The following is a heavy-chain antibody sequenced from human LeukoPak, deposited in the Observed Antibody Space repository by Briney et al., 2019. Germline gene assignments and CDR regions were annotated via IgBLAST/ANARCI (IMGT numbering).Heavy chain of an antibody. D-gene: IGHD2/OR15-2a*01. CDR1: GGSFSAYY. J-gene: IGHJ5*02. CDR3: ARGFSSGLRFDP. CDR2: INHSGSI. V-gene: IGHV4-34*01. Sequence: SETLSLTCAVYGGSFSAYYWSWIRQPPGKGLEWIGEINHSGSIKYNPSFKSRVAISVDTSKNQFSLNLRSVTAADTAVYYCARGFSSGLRFDPWGQGTLVTVSS.